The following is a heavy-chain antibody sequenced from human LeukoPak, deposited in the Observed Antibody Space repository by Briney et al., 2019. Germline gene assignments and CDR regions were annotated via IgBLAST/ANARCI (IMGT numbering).Heavy chain of an antibody. Sequence: SETLSLTCTVSGRSISSYYWSWIRQPPGKGLEWIGYIYYSGSTNYNPSLKSRVTISVDTSKNQFSLKLSSVTAADTAVYHCEIQDFWSGYLGLCYFDYWGQGTLVTVPS. D-gene: IGHD3-3*01. V-gene: IGHV4-59*08. CDR1: GRSISSYY. CDR3: EIQDFWSGYLGLCYFDY. J-gene: IGHJ4*02. CDR2: IYYSGST.